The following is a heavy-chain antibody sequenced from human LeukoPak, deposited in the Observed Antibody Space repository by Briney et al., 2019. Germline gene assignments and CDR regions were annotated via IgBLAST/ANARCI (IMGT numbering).Heavy chain of an antibody. J-gene: IGHJ4*02. CDR2: IHYTGST. V-gene: IGHV4-59*01. CDR1: GGSISSYY. CDR3: ARTRGYSGYDYEY. Sequence: PSETLSLTCTVSGGSISSYYWSRIRQPPGKGLEWIGYIHYTGSTNYNPSLKSRVTISVDTSKNQFSLKLSSVTAADTAVYYCARTRGYSGYDYEYWGQGTLVTVSS. D-gene: IGHD5-12*01.